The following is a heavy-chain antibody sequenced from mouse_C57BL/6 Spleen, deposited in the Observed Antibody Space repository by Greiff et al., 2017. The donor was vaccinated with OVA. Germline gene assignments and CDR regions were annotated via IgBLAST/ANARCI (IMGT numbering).Heavy chain of an antibody. CDR3: ARTAQAYYFDY. Sequence: LVESVAELVRPGASVQLSCTASGFNIKNTYMHLVKQRPEQGLEWIGRIDPANGNTKYASKFQGKATITADTSSNTAYLQLSSLTSEDTAIYYCARTAQAYYFDYWGPRHHSHSLL. CDR1: GFNIKNTY. V-gene: IGHV14-3*01. J-gene: IGHJ2*01. CDR2: IDPANGNT. D-gene: IGHD3-2*02.